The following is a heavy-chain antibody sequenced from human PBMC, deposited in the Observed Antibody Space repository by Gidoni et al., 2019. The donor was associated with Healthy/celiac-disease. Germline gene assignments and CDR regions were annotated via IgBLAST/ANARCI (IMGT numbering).Heavy chain of an antibody. CDR2: TRNKANSYTT. CDR1: GFTFSDHY. V-gene: IGHV3-72*01. Sequence: EVQLVESGGGLVQPGGSLSLSCAASGFTFSDHYMDWVRQAPGKGLEWVGRTRNKANSYTTEYAASVKGRFTISRDDSKNSLYLQMNSLKTEDTAVYYCARELGYYYYYGMDVWGQGTTVTVSS. CDR3: ARELGYYYYYGMDV. D-gene: IGHD7-27*01. J-gene: IGHJ6*02.